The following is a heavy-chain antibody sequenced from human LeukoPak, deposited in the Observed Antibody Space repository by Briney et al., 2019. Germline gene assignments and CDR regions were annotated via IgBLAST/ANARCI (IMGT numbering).Heavy chain of an antibody. CDR1: GGSISSGSYS. Sequence: SETLSLTCAVSGGSISSGSYSWSWIRQPPGKGLEWIGYIYPRGSTYYNPSLKSRVILSLDKSANQFSLNLSSVTAADTAVYYCARFSPRAMGNYLDLWGQGTLVTVPS. CDR3: ARFSPRAMGNYLDL. J-gene: IGHJ4*02. CDR2: IYPRGST. D-gene: IGHD7-27*01. V-gene: IGHV4-30-2*01.